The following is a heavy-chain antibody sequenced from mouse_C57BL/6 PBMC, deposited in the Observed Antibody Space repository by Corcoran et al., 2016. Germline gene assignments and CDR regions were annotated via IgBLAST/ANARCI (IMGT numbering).Heavy chain of an antibody. Sequence: EVQLQQSGPVLVKPGASVKMSCKASGYTFTDYYMNWVKQSHGKSLEWIGVINPYNGGTSYNQKFKGKATLTVDKSSSTAYMELNSLTSEDSAVDYWARSRQLRLPLDYWGQGTTLTVAS. CDR2: INPYNGGT. CDR1: GYTFTDYY. V-gene: IGHV1-19*01. D-gene: IGHD3-2*02. J-gene: IGHJ2*01. CDR3: ARSRQLRLPLDY.